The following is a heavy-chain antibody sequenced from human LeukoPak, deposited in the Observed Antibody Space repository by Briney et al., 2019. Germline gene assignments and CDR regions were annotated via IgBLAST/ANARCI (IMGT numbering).Heavy chain of an antibody. CDR2: ISGSGGST. V-gene: IGHV3-23*01. CDR3: ARAGDLDY. Sequence: GGSLRLSCAASGFTFSSYAMSWVRQAPGKGLEWVSAISGSGGSTYYADSVTGRFTISRHNSKNTLYRQMNSLRAEDTAVYYCARAGDLDYWGQGTLVTVSS. CDR1: GFTFSSYA. D-gene: IGHD5-24*01. J-gene: IGHJ4*02.